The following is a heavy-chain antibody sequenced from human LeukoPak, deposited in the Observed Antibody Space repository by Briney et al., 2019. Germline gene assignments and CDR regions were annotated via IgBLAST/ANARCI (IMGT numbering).Heavy chain of an antibody. J-gene: IGHJ4*02. D-gene: IGHD2-2*01. V-gene: IGHV3-48*01. Sequence: GSLRLSCVASGFTFSTYSMNWVRQAPGKGLEWVSYISAGGSTIYYADSVQGRFTISRDNAKSSLSLQMSSLTAEDTALYYCARAPAPRHCTSTSCPRGPFDYWGQGTLVTVSS. CDR1: GFTFSTYS. CDR2: ISAGGSTI. CDR3: ARAPAPRHCTSTSCPRGPFDY.